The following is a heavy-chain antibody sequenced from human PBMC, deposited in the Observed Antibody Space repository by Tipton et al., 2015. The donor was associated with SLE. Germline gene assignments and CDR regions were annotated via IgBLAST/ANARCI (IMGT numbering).Heavy chain of an antibody. J-gene: IGHJ4*02. CDR1: GGSINSFY. CDR2: IYSRGNT. D-gene: IGHD3-3*01. Sequence: TLSLTCNVPGGSINSFYWSWIRQSPGKGLEWIGYIYSRGNTNYNTSLKRRVTISVDTSTNQFSLKVRSVTAADTAVYYCARVSRFLELLVEYRGQGKLVTVSS. CDR3: ARVSRFLELLVEY. V-gene: IGHV4-4*08.